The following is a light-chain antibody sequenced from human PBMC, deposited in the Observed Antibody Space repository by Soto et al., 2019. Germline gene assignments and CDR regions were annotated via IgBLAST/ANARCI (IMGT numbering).Light chain of an antibody. CDR3: QQFNSRPYS. V-gene: IGKV1-33*01. J-gene: IGKJ2*03. CDR1: QDITNF. Sequence: DIQMTQSPSSLSASVGDRVTISCQSSQDITNFLIWYQQKPGKAPKLLIYDASNLESGVPSRFSGSGSGTDFLFTISSLQPEDSATYYCQQFNSRPYSFGQGTKLEIK. CDR2: DAS.